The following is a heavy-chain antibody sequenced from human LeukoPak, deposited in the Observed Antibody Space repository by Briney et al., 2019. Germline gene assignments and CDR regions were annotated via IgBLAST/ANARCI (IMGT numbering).Heavy chain of an antibody. V-gene: IGHV4-59*01. D-gene: IGHD6-6*01. CDR3: ERDVVRPGIHWFDP. CDR2: IYYSGST. J-gene: IGHJ5*02. CDR1: GGSISSYY. Sequence: SETLSLTCTVSGGSISSYYWSWIRQPPGKGLEWIGYIYYSGSTNYNPSLKSRVTISVDTSKNQFSLKLSSVTAADTAVYYCERDVVRPGIHWFDPWGQGTLVTVSS.